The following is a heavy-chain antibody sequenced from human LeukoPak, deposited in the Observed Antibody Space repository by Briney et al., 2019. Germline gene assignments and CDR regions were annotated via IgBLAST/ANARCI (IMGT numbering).Heavy chain of an antibody. CDR1: GFNFNDYA. CDR2: ISWNSGSI. CDR3: AKATTVTHYYYYYMDV. V-gene: IGHV3-9*01. Sequence: GGSLRLSCAAYGFNFNDYAMHWVRQAPGKGLEWVSGISWNSGSIGYADSVKGRFTISRDNAKNTLFLQMNSLRAEDTAVYYCAKATTVTHYYYYYMDVWGKGTTVTVSS. D-gene: IGHD4-17*01. J-gene: IGHJ6*03.